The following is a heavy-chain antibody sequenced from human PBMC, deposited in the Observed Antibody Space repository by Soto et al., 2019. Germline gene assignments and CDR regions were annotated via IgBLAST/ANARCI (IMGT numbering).Heavy chain of an antibody. Sequence: PSETLSLTCTVSGGSISSSSYYWGWIRQPPGKGLEWIGSIYYSGSTYYNPSLKSRVTISVDTSKNQFSLKLSSVTAADTAVYYCARLIWFGEFDVWGQGTTVTVSS. CDR1: GGSISSSSYY. CDR3: ARLIWFGEFDV. D-gene: IGHD3-10*01. J-gene: IGHJ6*02. V-gene: IGHV4-39*01. CDR2: IYYSGST.